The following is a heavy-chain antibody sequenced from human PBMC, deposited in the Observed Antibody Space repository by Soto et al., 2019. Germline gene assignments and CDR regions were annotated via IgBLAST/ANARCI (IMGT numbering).Heavy chain of an antibody. J-gene: IGHJ5*02. CDR2: INPSGGST. CDR3: ARGEVVAAPTGPFDP. D-gene: IGHD2-15*01. V-gene: IGHV1-46*01. Sequence: ASVKVSCKSSGYTFTSYYMHWVRQAPGQGLEWMGIINPSGGSTSYAQKFQGRVTMPRDTSTSTVYMELSSLRSEDTAVYYCARGEVVAAPTGPFDPWGQGTLVTVSS. CDR1: GYTFTSYY.